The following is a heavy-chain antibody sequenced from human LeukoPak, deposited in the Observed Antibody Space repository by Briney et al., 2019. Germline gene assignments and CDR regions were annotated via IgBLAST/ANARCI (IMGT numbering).Heavy chain of an antibody. J-gene: IGHJ5*02. CDR1: GGSVSSGTSY. CDR2: INYSGNT. Sequence: SETLSLTCTVSGGSVSSGTSYWSWIRQPPGKGLEWIGYINYSGNTYYNPSLKSRVTISVDTSKNQFSLRLNSVTVADTAVYYRVTGLWLRSGGNWFDPWGQGTLVTVSS. CDR3: VTGLWLRSGGNWFDP. V-gene: IGHV4-30-4*01. D-gene: IGHD5-12*01.